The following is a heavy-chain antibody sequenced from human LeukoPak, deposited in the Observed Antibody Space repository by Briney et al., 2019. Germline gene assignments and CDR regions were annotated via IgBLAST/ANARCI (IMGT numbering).Heavy chain of an antibody. J-gene: IGHJ3*02. D-gene: IGHD2-2*01. V-gene: IGHV4-59*01. CDR3: ARSEPPDIVVVPAAMTFDI. CDR2: IYYSGST. Sequence: SQTLSLTCTVSGGSISSYYWSWIRQPPGRGLEWIGYIYYSGSTNYNPSLKSRVTISVDTSKNQFSLKLSSVTAADTAVYYCARSEPPDIVVVPAAMTFDIWGQGTMVTVSS. CDR1: GGSISSYY.